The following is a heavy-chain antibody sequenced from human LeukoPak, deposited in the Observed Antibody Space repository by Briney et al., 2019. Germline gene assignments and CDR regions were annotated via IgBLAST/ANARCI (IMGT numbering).Heavy chain of an antibody. D-gene: IGHD3-10*01. CDR2: IKQDGSKK. J-gene: IGHJ6*02. CDR1: GFTFSNYW. CDR3: ARYGSGSYYYYYGMDV. Sequence: PGGSLRLSCAASGFTFSNYWMSWVRQAPGKGLEWVANIKQDGSKKYYVDSVKGRFTISRDNAKNSLYLQMNSLRAEDTAVYYCARYGSGSYYYYYGMDVWGQGTTVTVSS. V-gene: IGHV3-7*01.